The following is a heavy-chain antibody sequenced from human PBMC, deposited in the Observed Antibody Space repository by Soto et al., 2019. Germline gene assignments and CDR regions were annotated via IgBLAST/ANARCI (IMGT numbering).Heavy chain of an antibody. J-gene: IGHJ5*02. Sequence: TSETLSLTCAVYGGSFSGYYWSWIRQPPGKGLEWIGYIYYSGSTNYNPSLKSRVTISVDTSKNQFSLKLSSVTAADTAVYYCARDLCSSTSCSNWFDPWGQGPLVTVSS. CDR3: ARDLCSSTSCSNWFDP. D-gene: IGHD2-2*01. CDR1: GGSFSGYY. CDR2: IYYSGST. V-gene: IGHV4-59*01.